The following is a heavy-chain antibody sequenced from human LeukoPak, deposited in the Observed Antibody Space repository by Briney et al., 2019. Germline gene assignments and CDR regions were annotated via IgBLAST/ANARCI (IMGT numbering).Heavy chain of an antibody. D-gene: IGHD3-9*01. Sequence: KTSETLSLTCTVSGGSISSSSYYWGWIRQPPGKGLEWIGSIYYSGSTYYNPSLKSRVTISVDTSKNQFSLKLSSVTAADTAVYYCARGLLRYFDWYDAFDIWGQGTMVTVSS. V-gene: IGHV4-39*07. J-gene: IGHJ3*02. CDR2: IYYSGST. CDR3: ARGLLRYFDWYDAFDI. CDR1: GGSISSSSYY.